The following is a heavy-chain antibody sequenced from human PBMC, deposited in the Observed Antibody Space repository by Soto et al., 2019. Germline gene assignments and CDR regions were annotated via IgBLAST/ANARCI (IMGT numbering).Heavy chain of an antibody. V-gene: IGHV3-33*01. CDR1: GFTFSSYG. J-gene: IGHJ4*02. CDR3: ARDCAGYSSGWYQRGGFGY. D-gene: IGHD6-19*01. Sequence: QVQLVESGGGVVQPGRSLRLSCAASGFTFSSYGMHWVRQAPGKGLEWVAVIWYDGSNKYYADSVKGRFTISRDNSKNTLYLQMNSLRAEDTDVYYCARDCAGYSSGWYQRGGFGYWGQGTLVTVSS. CDR2: IWYDGSNK.